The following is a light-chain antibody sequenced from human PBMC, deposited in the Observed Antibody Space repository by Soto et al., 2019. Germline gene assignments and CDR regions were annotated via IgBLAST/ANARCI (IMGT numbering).Light chain of an antibody. CDR1: QSVSSNY. Sequence: EIVLTQSPGTLSLSPGERATLSCRPSQSVSSNYLAWYQQKPGQAPRLLIYGASSRATGIPDRFSGSGSGTDFTLTISRLEPEDFAVYYCQQYGSSPRTFGQGTKVDNK. CDR2: GAS. V-gene: IGKV3-20*01. J-gene: IGKJ1*01. CDR3: QQYGSSPRT.